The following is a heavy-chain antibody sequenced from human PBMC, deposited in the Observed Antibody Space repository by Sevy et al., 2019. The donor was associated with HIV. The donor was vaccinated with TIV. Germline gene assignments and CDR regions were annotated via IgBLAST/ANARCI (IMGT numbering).Heavy chain of an antibody. D-gene: IGHD1-26*01. CDR3: AREWELGGMDV. Sequence: ASVKVSCKASGGTFSTYAISWVRQAPGQGLEWMGVIIPKPGTANYAQKFQGRVTITADESTNTAYMELSSLRSEDTAVYFCAREWELGGMDVWDQGTTVTVSS. J-gene: IGHJ6*02. V-gene: IGHV1-69*13. CDR2: IIPKPGTA. CDR1: GGTFSTYA.